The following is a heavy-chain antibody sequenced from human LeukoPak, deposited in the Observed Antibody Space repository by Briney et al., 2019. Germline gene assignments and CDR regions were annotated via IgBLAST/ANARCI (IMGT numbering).Heavy chain of an antibody. CDR1: GFTFRNYG. CDR2: IWYDGSNK. V-gene: IGHV3-33*01. CDR3: ARLYCTNGVCYHDY. J-gene: IGHJ4*02. Sequence: GGSLRLSCAASGFTFRNYGMHWVRQAPGKGLEWVALIWYDGSNKYYADSVKGRFTISRDNSKNTLYLQMNSLRAEDTAVYYCARLYCTNGVCYHDYWGQGTLVTVSS. D-gene: IGHD2-8*01.